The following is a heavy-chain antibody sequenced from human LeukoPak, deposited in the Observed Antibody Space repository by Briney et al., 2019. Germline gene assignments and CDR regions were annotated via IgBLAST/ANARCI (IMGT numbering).Heavy chain of an antibody. D-gene: IGHD3-9*01. CDR2: ISYDGSNK. J-gene: IGHJ4*02. CDR3: ARTIDGDYDILTGYPDY. CDR1: GFTFSSYA. V-gene: IGHV3-30*04. Sequence: PGRSLRLSCAASGFTFSSYAVHWVRQAPGKGLEWVAVISYDGSNKYYADSVKGRFTISRDNSKNTLYLQMNSLRAEDTAVYYCARTIDGDYDILTGYPDYWGQGTLVTVSS.